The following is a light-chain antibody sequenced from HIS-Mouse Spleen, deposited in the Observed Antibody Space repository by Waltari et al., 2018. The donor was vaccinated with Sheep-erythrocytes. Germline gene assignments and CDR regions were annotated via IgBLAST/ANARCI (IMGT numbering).Light chain of an antibody. CDR1: QSVLYSSNNKNY. V-gene: IGKV4-1*01. CDR2: WAS. Sequence: DIQMTQSPSSVSASVGDRVTINCKSSQSVLYSSNNKNYLAWYQQKPGQPPKLLIYWASTRESGVPDRFSGSGSGTDFTLTISSLQAEDVAVYYCQQYYSTPRTFGQGTKVEIK. J-gene: IGKJ1*01. CDR3: QQYYSTPRT.